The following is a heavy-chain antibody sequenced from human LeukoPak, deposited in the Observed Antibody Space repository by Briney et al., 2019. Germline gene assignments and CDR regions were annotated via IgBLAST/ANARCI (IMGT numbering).Heavy chain of an antibody. CDR3: ARRALITMVRGVIKHYYYIDV. CDR1: GFTFSSYG. D-gene: IGHD3-10*01. J-gene: IGHJ6*03. V-gene: IGHV3-30*02. CDR2: IRYDGSNK. Sequence: GGSLRLSCAASGFTFSSYGMHWVRQAPGKGLEWVAFIRYDGSNKYYADSVKGRFTISRDNSKNTLYLQMNSLRAEDTAVYYCARRALITMVRGVIKHYYYIDVWGKGTTVTISS.